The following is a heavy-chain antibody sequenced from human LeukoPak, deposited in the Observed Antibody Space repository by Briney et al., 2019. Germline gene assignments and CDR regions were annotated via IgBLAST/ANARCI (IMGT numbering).Heavy chain of an antibody. CDR3: TRDRNYAFDC. CDR1: GFTFGDYA. D-gene: IGHD1-7*01. J-gene: IGHJ4*02. CDR2: IRSKAYGGTT. V-gene: IGHV3-49*04. Sequence: GGSLRLSCTASGFTFGDYAMSWVRQAPGKGLEWVGFIRSKAYGGTTEYAASVKGRFTISRDDSKSIAYLQMNSLKTEDTAMYYCTRDRNYAFDCWGQGTLVTVSS.